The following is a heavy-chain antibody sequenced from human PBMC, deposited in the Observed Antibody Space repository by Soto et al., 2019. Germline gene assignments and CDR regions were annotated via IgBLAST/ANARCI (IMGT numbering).Heavy chain of an antibody. V-gene: IGHV4-39*01. D-gene: IGHD3-3*01. CDR2: IYYSGST. J-gene: IGHJ4*02. CDR3: ARHLRFLEWLSSFDY. CDR1: GGSISSSSYY. Sequence: PSETLSLTCTVSGGSISSSSYYWGWIRQPPGKGLEWIGSIYYSGSTYYNPSLKSRVTISVDTSKNQFSLKLSSVTAADTAVYYCARHLRFLEWLSSFDYWGQGTLVTVSS.